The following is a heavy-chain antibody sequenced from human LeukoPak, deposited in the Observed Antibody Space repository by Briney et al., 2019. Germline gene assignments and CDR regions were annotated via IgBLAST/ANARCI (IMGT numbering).Heavy chain of an antibody. D-gene: IGHD3-10*01. CDR1: GGTFSSYA. Sequence: SVTVSCKASGGTFSSYAISWVRQAPGQGLEWMGRIIPIFGIANYAQKFQGRVTITADKSTSTAHMELSSLRSEDTAVYYCASSSGSYGSGSYGYYGMDVWGQGTTVTVSS. CDR3: ASSSGSYGSGSYGYYGMDV. CDR2: IIPIFGIA. J-gene: IGHJ6*02. V-gene: IGHV1-69*04.